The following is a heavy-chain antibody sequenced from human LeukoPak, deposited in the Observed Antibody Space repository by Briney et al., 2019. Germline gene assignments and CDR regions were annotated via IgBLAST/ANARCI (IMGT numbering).Heavy chain of an antibody. CDR1: GFTFSSYA. CDR3: ARDLDRRKVGGVKY. D-gene: IGHD3-3*01. CDR2: ISYDGSNK. Sequence: PGGSLRLSYAASGFTFSSYAMHWVRQAPGKGLEWVAVISYDGSNKYYADSVKGRFTISRDNSKNTLYLQMNSLRAEDTAVYYCARDLDRRKVGGVKYWSQGTLVTVSS. V-gene: IGHV3-30*04. J-gene: IGHJ4*02.